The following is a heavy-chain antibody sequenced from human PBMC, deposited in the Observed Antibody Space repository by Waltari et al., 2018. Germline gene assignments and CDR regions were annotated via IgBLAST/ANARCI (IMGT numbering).Heavy chain of an antibody. CDR3: ARVEYSYGPYCFDS. J-gene: IGHJ4*02. Sequence: EVQLVESGGGLVQPGGSLRLSCDASGFTFGSYWRHWVRQAPGKGLVWVSRSSSNENTTTYADSVKGRFTISRDNAKNTLYLQMNSLRAEDTAVYYCARVEYSYGPYCFDSWGQGTPVTVSS. CDR1: GFTFGSYW. V-gene: IGHV3-74*01. D-gene: IGHD5-18*01. CDR2: SSSNENTT.